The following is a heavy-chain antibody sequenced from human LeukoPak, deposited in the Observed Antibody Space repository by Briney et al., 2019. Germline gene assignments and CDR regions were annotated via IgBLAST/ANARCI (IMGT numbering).Heavy chain of an antibody. CDR1: GFTLSSYW. CDR2: IKQDGSEK. V-gene: IGHV3-7*01. J-gene: IGHJ6*03. D-gene: IGHD6-19*01. Sequence: GGSLRLSCAASGFTLSSYWMSWVRQAPGKGLEWVANIKQDGSEKYYVDSVKGRFTISRDNAKNSLYLQMNSLRAEDTAVYYCAREDSSGWYYYYMDVWGKGTTVTVSS. CDR3: AREDSSGWYYYYMDV.